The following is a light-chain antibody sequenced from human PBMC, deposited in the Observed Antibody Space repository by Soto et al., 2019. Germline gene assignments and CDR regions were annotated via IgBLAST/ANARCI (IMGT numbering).Light chain of an antibody. Sequence: QSVLTQPASVSGSPGQSIAISCTGSSSDVGIYNYVSWYQQHPGKVPKLIIYEVTNRPSGVSNRFSGSKSGNTASLTISGLQAEDEADYYCSSYTSSSLYVFGTGTKLTVL. J-gene: IGLJ1*01. CDR1: SSDVGIYNY. CDR3: SSYTSSSLYV. CDR2: EVT. V-gene: IGLV2-14*01.